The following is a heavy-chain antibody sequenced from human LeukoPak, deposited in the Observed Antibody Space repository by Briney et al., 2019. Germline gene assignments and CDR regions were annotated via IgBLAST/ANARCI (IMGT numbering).Heavy chain of an antibody. CDR1: GFTFSSYS. D-gene: IGHD5-18*01. CDR3: VARYSMIDY. J-gene: IGHJ4*02. CDR2: ISSSSSTI. V-gene: IGHV3-48*04. Sequence: GGSLKLSCAASGFTFSSYSMNWVRQAPGKGLEWVSYISSSSSTIYYADSVKGRFTISRDNAKNSLYLQMNSLRAEDTAVYYCVARYSMIDYWGQGTLVTVSS.